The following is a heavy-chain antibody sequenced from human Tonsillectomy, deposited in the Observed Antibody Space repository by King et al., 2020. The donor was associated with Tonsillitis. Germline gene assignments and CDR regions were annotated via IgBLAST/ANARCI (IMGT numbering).Heavy chain of an antibody. CDR2: IYTSGTT. D-gene: IGHD3-10*01. CDR1: GCSISSGNYY. Sequence: VQLQESGPGLVKPSQTLSLTCTVSGCSISSGNYYWAWIRQPAGKGLEWIGRIYTSGTTTYNPSLKNRITMSLDTSTNQFSLTLSSVTAADTAVYYCARDYPPSGTKFDYWGQGTLVTVSS. V-gene: IGHV4-61*02. CDR3: ARDYPPSGTKFDY. J-gene: IGHJ4*02.